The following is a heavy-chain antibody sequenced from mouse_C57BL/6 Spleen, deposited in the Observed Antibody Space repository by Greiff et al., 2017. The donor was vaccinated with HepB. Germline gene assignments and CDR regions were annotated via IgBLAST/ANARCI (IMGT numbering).Heavy chain of an antibody. CDR2: INPSSGYT. V-gene: IGHV1-4*01. CDR3: ASLLRDSSWDY. Sequence: VQLQQSGAELARPGASVKMSCKASGYTFTSYTMHWVKQRPGQGLVWIGYINPSSGYTKYNQKFKDKATLTADKSSSTAYMQLSSLPSEDSAVYYCASLLRDSSWDYWGQGTTLTVSS. J-gene: IGHJ2*01. CDR1: GYTFTSYT. D-gene: IGHD1-1*01.